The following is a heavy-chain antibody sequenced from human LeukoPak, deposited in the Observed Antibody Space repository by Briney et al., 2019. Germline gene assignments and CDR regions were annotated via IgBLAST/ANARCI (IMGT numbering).Heavy chain of an antibody. CDR1: GGSISDYY. J-gene: IGHJ4*02. V-gene: IGHV4-59*08. Sequence: SETLSLTCTVSGGSISDYYWNWIRQPPGKGLEWIGYIYYSGTTKYNPSLESLVTISVETPKNQFSLNLRFVTAADTAVYYCARSSSWQAHLGYWGQGTLVTVSS. D-gene: IGHD6-13*01. CDR3: ARSSSWQAHLGY. CDR2: IYYSGTT.